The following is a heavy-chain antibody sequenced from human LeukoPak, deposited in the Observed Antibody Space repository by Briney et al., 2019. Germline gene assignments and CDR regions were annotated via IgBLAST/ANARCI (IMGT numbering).Heavy chain of an antibody. CDR2: ISGSGGST. CDR1: GFRFSSYA. Sequence: PGGSLRLSCAASGFRFSSYAMSWVRQAPGKGLEWVSAISGSGGSTYYADSVKGRFTISRDNSKNTLYLQMNSLRAEDTAVYYCAKDTYDFWSGYPHPIDYWGQGTLVTVSS. J-gene: IGHJ4*02. V-gene: IGHV3-23*01. D-gene: IGHD3-3*01. CDR3: AKDTYDFWSGYPHPIDY.